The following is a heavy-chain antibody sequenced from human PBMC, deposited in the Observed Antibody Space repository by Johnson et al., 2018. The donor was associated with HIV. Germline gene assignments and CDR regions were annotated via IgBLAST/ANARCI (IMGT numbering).Heavy chain of an antibody. Sequence: VQLVESGGGLVKPGGSLRLSCAVSGFTFSDYYMSWIRQAPGKGLEWISYISGGGSAIYYADSVKGRFTISRDNAKNSLYLQMNSLRAEDTAVYYWARDRVGATAFDIWGQGTLVTVSS. J-gene: IGHJ3*02. CDR3: ARDRVGATAFDI. CDR2: ISGGGSAI. D-gene: IGHD1-26*01. CDR1: GFTFSDYY. V-gene: IGHV3-11*04.